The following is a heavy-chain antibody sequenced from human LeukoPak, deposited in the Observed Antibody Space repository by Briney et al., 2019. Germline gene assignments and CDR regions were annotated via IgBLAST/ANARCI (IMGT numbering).Heavy chain of an antibody. CDR1: GGSISSGSDY. J-gene: IGHJ5*02. V-gene: IGHV4-61*09. Sequence: SQTLSLTCTVSGGSISSGSDYWSWIRQPAGKELEWIGHIYSSGSTNYNPSLKSRVTISVDTSKNQFSLKLSSVTAADTAVYYCARGVNYGDYLNWFDPWGQGTLVTVSS. D-gene: IGHD4-17*01. CDR3: ARGVNYGDYLNWFDP. CDR2: IYSSGST.